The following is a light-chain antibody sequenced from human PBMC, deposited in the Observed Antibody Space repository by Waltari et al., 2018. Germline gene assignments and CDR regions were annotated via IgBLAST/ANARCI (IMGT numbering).Light chain of an antibody. CDR1: QSISGY. J-gene: IGKJ4*01. CDR3: QQSYSIPLT. Sequence: DIQMTQSPSSLSASVGDRVTITCRASQSISGYLNWYQHQPGKAPTLLIYDASSFQSGVPSRFSGSGSGTDFTLTISTLQPEDSAIYYCQQSYSIPLTFGGGTKVEIK. CDR2: DAS. V-gene: IGKV1-39*01.